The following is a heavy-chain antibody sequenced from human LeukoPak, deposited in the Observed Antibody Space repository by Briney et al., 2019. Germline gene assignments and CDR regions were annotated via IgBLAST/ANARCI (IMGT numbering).Heavy chain of an antibody. V-gene: IGHV4-39*01. Sequence: SETLSLTCTVSGGSISSSSYYWGWIRQPPGKGLEWIGSIYYSGSTYYNPSLKSRVTISVDTSKNQFSLKLSSVTAADTAVYYRARHLVGFGEGNSLEDNWFDPWGQGTLVTVSS. CDR2: IYYSGST. J-gene: IGHJ5*02. CDR1: GGSISSSSYY. D-gene: IGHD3-10*01. CDR3: ARHLVGFGEGNSLEDNWFDP.